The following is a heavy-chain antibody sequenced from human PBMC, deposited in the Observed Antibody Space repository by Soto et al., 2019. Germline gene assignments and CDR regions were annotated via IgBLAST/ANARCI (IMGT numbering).Heavy chain of an antibody. CDR3: ATTYYYDSSGYQPYYYGMDV. V-gene: IGHV5-51*01. CDR1: GYSFSNHW. J-gene: IGHJ6*02. Sequence: GESLKISCKGSGYSFSNHWIGWVRQMPVKGLEWMGIIYPGDSDVRYSPSFQGQVTISADKSISTAYLQWSSLKASDTAMYYCATTYYYDSSGYQPYYYGMDVWGQGTTVTVSS. CDR2: IYPGDSDV. D-gene: IGHD3-22*01.